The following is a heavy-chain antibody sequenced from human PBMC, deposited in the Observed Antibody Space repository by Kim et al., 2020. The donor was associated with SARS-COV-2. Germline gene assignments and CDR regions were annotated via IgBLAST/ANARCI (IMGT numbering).Heavy chain of an antibody. CDR2: ISWDGGST. Sequence: GGSLRLSCAASGFTFDDYTMHWVRQAPGKGLEWVSLISWDGGSTYYADSVKGRFTISRDNSKNSLYLQMNSLRTEDTALYYCAKDGGYYGSGSLYYFDYWGQRILVTVSS. CDR3: AKDGGYYGSGSLYYFDY. J-gene: IGHJ4*02. V-gene: IGHV3-43*01. D-gene: IGHD3-10*01. CDR1: GFTFDDYT.